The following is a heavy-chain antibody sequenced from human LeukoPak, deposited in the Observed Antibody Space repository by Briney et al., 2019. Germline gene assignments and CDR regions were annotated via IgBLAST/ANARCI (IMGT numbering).Heavy chain of an antibody. CDR3: ARGPPPYMVRE. CDR2: VHLSGRT. CDR1: GGSISSTNW. V-gene: IGHV4-4*02. J-gene: IGHJ4*02. Sequence: SETLSLTCGVSGGSISSTNWWTWVRQPPGEGLEWIGEVHLSGRTNYNPSLKSRVTISVDTSKNQFSLKLRSVTAADTAVYYCARGPPPYMVREWGQGTLVTVSS. D-gene: IGHD4-23*01.